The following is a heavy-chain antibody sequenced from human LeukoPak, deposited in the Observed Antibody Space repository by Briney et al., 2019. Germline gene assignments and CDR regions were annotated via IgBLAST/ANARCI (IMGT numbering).Heavy chain of an antibody. J-gene: IGHJ4*02. D-gene: IGHD3-22*01. V-gene: IGHV3-9*01. CDR1: GFTFDDYA. Sequence: GGSLRLSCAASGFTFDDYAMHWVRQAPGKGLEWVSGISWNSGSIGYADSVKGRFTISRDNAKNSLYLQMNSLRAEDTALYYGAKDMDYYDSSGYYDYWGQGTLVTVSS. CDR2: ISWNSGSI. CDR3: AKDMDYYDSSGYYDY.